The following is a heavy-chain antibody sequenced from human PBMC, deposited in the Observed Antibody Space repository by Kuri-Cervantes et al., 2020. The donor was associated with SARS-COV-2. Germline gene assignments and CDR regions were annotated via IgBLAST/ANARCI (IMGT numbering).Heavy chain of an antibody. V-gene: IGHV4-34*01. CDR2: INHSGST. CDR1: GGSFSGYY. Sequence: SETLSLTCAVYGGSFSGYYWSWIRQPPGKGLEWIGEINHSGSTNYNPSLKSRVTISVDTSKNQFSLKLSPVTAADMAVYYCARDPNANHNNWFDPWGQGTLVTVSS. CDR3: ARDPNANHNNWFDP. D-gene: IGHD4/OR15-4a*01. J-gene: IGHJ5*02.